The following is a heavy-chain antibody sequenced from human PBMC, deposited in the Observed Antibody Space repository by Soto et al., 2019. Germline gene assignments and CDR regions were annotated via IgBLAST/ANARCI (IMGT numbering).Heavy chain of an antibody. V-gene: IGHV4-39*01. J-gene: IGHJ4*02. Sequence: QLQLQESGPGLVKPSETLSLTCTVSGGSISSSSYYWGWIRQPPGKGLEWIGSIYYSGSTYYNPYLKSRVTISVDTSKNQFSLKLSSVTAADTAVYYCAGIQLERRRVDYWGQVTLVTVSS. CDR2: IYYSGST. CDR1: GGSISSSSYY. D-gene: IGHD1-1*01. CDR3: AGIQLERRRVDY.